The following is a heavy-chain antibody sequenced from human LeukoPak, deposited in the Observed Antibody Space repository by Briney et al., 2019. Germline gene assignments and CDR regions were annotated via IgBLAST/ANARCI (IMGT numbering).Heavy chain of an antibody. CDR2: IWFDGSVK. CDR3: AKDTAIQFLEPAF. D-gene: IGHD3-3*01. V-gene: IGHV3-33*06. J-gene: IGHJ4*02. Sequence: GGFLRLSCAASGFTFNTHGMHWVRQAPGKGLEWLAAIWFDGSVKHYSDAVKGRFTISRDNSLNTLYLQMNSLRVEDTAIYYCAKDTAIQFLEPAFWGQGTLVTVSS. CDR1: GFTFNTHG.